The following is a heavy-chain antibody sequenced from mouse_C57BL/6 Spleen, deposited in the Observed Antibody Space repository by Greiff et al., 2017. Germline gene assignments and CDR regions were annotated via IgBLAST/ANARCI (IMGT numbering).Heavy chain of an antibody. CDR3: ARPEGLPFAY. D-gene: IGHD2-4*01. Sequence: EVQLVESGGGLAKPGGSLKLSCAASGFTFSDYGMHWVRQAPEKGLEWVAYISSGSRTIYSADKVKGRFTISRDNAKNTLFLQMTSLRSEDTAMDYCARPEGLPFAYWGQGTLVTVSA. CDR2: ISSGSRTI. V-gene: IGHV5-17*01. J-gene: IGHJ3*01. CDR1: GFTFSDYG.